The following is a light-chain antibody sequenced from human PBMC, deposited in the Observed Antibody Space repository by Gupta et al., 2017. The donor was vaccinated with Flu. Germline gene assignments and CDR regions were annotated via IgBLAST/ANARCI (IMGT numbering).Light chain of an antibody. V-gene: IGKV1-39*01. CDR1: QNIYTH. Sequence: DIHLTQSPSSLSASVGDRVTISCRTSQNIYTHLNWYQQKPGKAPNLLIFEASTLQSGVPSRFSGSGSRTDFTLTISRLQPEDFATYYCQQSYSAPFTFGRGTKLDVK. CDR2: EAS. J-gene: IGKJ2*01. CDR3: QQSYSAPFT.